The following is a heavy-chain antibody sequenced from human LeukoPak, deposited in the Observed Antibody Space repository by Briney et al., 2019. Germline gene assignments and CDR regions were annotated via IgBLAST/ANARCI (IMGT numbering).Heavy chain of an antibody. D-gene: IGHD2-15*01. CDR1: GGTFSSYA. J-gene: IGHJ6*03. CDR3: ARDLVDPVYYYMDV. CDR2: IIPMFGAT. Sequence: SVQVSCKASGGTFSSYAIGWVRQAPGQGLEWMGGIIPMFGATNYAQKFQGRVTITADKSTSTAYMELSSLRSEDTAVYYCARDLVDPVYYYMDVWGKGTTVTVSS. V-gene: IGHV1-69*06.